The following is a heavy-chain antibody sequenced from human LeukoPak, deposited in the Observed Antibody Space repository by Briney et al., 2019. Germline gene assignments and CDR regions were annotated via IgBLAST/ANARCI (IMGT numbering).Heavy chain of an antibody. CDR3: ARGVGAPSVYYFDY. CDR1: GGSISSGGYY. J-gene: IGHJ4*02. Sequence: PSETLSLTCTVSGGSISSGGYYWSWIRQHPGEGLEWIGYIYYSGSTYYNPSLKSRVTISVDTSKNQFSLKLSSVTAADTAVYYCARGVGAPSVYYFDYWGQGTLVTVSS. CDR2: IYYSGST. V-gene: IGHV4-31*03. D-gene: IGHD1-26*01.